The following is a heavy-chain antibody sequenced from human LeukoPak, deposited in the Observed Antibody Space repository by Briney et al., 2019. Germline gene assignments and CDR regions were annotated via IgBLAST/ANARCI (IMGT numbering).Heavy chain of an antibody. CDR1: GFTFSEYY. D-gene: IGHD4-17*01. V-gene: IGHV3-11*03. CDR2: ISPTSGYT. J-gene: IGHJ6*01. Sequence: PGGSLRLSCAASGFTFSEYYMSWIRQAPGKGLEWLSYISPTSGYTPYADSVKGRFTTSRDNAKNSLYLQMNSLRAEDTAVYYCARNDYGAQTPSEVWGEGTTVTVSS. CDR3: ARNDYGAQTPSEV.